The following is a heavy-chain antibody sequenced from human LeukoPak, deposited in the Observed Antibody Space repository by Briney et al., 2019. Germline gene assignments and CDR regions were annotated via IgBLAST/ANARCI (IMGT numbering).Heavy chain of an antibody. CDR2: INEDENER. D-gene: IGHD4-17*01. CDR3: ARAIGYGDYAT. Sequence: GGSLRLSCAASGFIFSSYCMMWVRQAPGKGLEWVATINEDENERFYVDSVKGRFTISRNNAKNSLYLQMNSLRVEDTAVYYCARAIGYGDYATWGQGTLVTVSS. V-gene: IGHV3-7*01. J-gene: IGHJ5*02. CDR1: GFIFSSYC.